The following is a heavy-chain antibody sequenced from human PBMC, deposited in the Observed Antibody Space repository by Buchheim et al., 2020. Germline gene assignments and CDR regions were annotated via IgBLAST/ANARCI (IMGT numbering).Heavy chain of an antibody. D-gene: IGHD3/OR15-3a*01. J-gene: IGHJ6*02. CDR2: ISSTFSSI. CDR3: ARDYMISHHYYGMDV. V-gene: IGHV3-21*01. CDR1: GFTLSSYN. Sequence: EVQLVESGGGLVKPGGSLRLSCAASGFTLSSYNMNWVRQAPGKGLEWVSSISSTFSSIYYADPVKGRFTISRDNAQNTLYLQMNSLRAEDTAVYYCARDYMISHHYYGMDVWGQGTT.